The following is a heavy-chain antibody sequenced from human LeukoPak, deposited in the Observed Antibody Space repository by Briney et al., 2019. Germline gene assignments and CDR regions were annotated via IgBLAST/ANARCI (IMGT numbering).Heavy chain of an antibody. CDR3: ARAVRRITIFGVVASPRWAAFDI. V-gene: IGHV3-30*03. Sequence: GGSLRLSCAASGFTFSSYGMHWVRQAPGKGLEWVAVISYDGSNKYYADSVKGRFTISRDNSKNTLYLQMNSLRAEDTAVYYCARAVRRITIFGVVASPRWAAFDIWGQGTMVTVSS. CDR2: ISYDGSNK. D-gene: IGHD3-3*01. CDR1: GFTFSSYG. J-gene: IGHJ3*02.